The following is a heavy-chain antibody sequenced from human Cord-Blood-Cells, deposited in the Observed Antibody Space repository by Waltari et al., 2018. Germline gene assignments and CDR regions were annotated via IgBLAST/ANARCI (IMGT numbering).Heavy chain of an antibody. CDR1: GGSISSYY. J-gene: IGHJ6*02. V-gene: IGHV4-59*01. CDR2: IYYSGST. Sequence: QVQLQESGPGLVKPSETLSLTCTVSGGSISSYYSSWIRQPPGKGLEWIGYIYYSGSTNYNPSLQSRVTISVDTSKNQFSLKLSSVTAADTAVYYCASRMYYYYGMDVWGQGTTVTVSS. CDR3: ASRMYYYYGMDV.